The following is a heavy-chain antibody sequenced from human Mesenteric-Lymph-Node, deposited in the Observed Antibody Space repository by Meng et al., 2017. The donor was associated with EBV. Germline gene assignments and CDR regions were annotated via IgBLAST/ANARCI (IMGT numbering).Heavy chain of an antibody. D-gene: IGHD4-17*01. V-gene: IGHV4-4*02. CDR3: ATVGDYGDYVGLDN. CDR2: IFHTGST. CDR1: GGSISSTKW. Sequence: GQLQGAGPGRVKPSGTLSLTCAVSGGSISSTKWWGWVRQPPGKGLEWIGEIFHTGSTNYNPSLKSRPTMSVDKSKNQLSLKLTSVTAADTAVYYCATVGDYGDYVGLDNWGQGTLVTVSS. J-gene: IGHJ4*02.